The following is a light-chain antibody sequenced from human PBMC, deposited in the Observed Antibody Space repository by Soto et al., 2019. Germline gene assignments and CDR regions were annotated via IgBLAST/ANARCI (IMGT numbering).Light chain of an antibody. V-gene: IGKV3-11*01. CDR1: QGVSSY. Sequence: EIVLTQSPATLSLSPGERATLSCRASQGVSSYLAWYQQKPGQAPRLLIYDASTRATGIPPRFSGGGSGTDFTLTISRLEPEDFAVYYCQQFSSYPLTFGGGTKVDIK. CDR2: DAS. CDR3: QQFSSYPLT. J-gene: IGKJ4*01.